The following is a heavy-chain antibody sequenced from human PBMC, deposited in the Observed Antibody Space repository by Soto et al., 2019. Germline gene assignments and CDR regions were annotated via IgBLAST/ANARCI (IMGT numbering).Heavy chain of an antibody. J-gene: IGHJ6*02. CDR2: IKEDGSEK. Sequence: GGSLRLSCAASGFTFSDSWMSWVRQAPGKGLEWVANIKEDGSEKDYVDPVKGRFTIARDNAKNSLYLQMNNLRAEDTAVYFCTRKRFGMDVWGQGTTVTVSS. V-gene: IGHV3-7*03. CDR3: TRKRFGMDV. CDR1: GFTFSDSW.